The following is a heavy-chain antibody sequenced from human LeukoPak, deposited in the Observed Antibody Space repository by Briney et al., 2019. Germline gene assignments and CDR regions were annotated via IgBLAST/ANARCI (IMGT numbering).Heavy chain of an antibody. V-gene: IGHV3-30-3*01. CDR2: ISYDGSNK. CDR3: ARDLDYGYYYGMDV. D-gene: IGHD4-17*01. J-gene: IGHJ6*02. Sequence: PGRSLRLSCAASGFTFSSYAMHWVRQAPGKGLEWVAVISYDGSNKYYADSVKGRFTISRDNSKNTLYLQMNSLRAEDTAVYYCARDLDYGYYYGMDVWGQGTTVTVSS. CDR1: GFTFSSYA.